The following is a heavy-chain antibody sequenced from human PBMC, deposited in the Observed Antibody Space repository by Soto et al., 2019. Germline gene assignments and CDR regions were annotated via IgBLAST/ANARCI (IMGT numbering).Heavy chain of an antibody. CDR2: ISKSSSVI. D-gene: IGHD3-3*01. CDR1: GSTFSSSE. Sequence: GGTLRLSCAASGSTFSSSEMHWVRQAPGKGLEWVSYISKSSSVIYYADSVKGRFTISRANAKNLLYLQMNSLRANDTTVYSCASVNLRFSYVIDVWAQGTTVTV. CDR3: ASVNLRFSYVIDV. V-gene: IGHV3-48*03. J-gene: IGHJ6*02.